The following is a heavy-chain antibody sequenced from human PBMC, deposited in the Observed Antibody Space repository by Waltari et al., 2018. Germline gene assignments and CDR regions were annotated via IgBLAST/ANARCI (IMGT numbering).Heavy chain of an antibody. D-gene: IGHD1-26*01. CDR3: AGQTYFGGSYFVAAFDI. Sequence: QVQLVQSGAEVKKPGSSVKVSCKASGGTFSSHAISWVGQAPGQGLEWMGGIIPIFGTANYAQKFQGRVTITADESTSTAYMELSSLRSEDTAVYYCAGQTYFGGSYFVAAFDIWGQGTMVTVSS. J-gene: IGHJ3*02. CDR2: IIPIFGTA. V-gene: IGHV1-69*01. CDR1: GGTFSSHA.